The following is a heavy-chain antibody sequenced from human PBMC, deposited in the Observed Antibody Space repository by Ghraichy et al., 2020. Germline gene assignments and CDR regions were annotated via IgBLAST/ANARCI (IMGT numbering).Heavy chain of an antibody. V-gene: IGHV4-61*01. D-gene: IGHD3-10*01. Sequence: ETLSLTCTVSRGSVSSSSYYWSWIRQPPGKGLEWIGYIHYRGSTNYSPSLKSRVTISLDTSKNQVSLKLSSVTAADTAVYYCARALNPLYYSGLGSPLMDVWGQGTTVTVSS. CDR3: ARALNPLYYSGLGSPLMDV. CDR1: RGSVSSSSYY. J-gene: IGHJ6*02. CDR2: IHYRGST.